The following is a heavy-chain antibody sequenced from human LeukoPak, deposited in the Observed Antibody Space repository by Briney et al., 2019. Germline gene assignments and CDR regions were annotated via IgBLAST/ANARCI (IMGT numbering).Heavy chain of an antibody. D-gene: IGHD3-3*02. CDR2: IYYSGST. CDR1: GGSISSYY. J-gene: IGHJ5*02. CDR3: ARELLAVPAYNYFDP. V-gene: IGHV4-59*01. Sequence: SGTLSLTCTVSGGSISSYYWSWIRQPPGKGLEWIGYIYYSGSTNYNPSLKSRVTISVDTSKNQFSLKLSSVTAADTAVYFCARELLAVPAYNYFDPWGQGILVTVSS.